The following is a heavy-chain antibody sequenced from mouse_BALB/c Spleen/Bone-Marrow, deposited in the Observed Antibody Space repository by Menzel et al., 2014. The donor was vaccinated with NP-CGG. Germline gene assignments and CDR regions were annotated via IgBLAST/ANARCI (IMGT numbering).Heavy chain of an antibody. CDR3: ARVVATDWCFDV. V-gene: IGHV2-6-4*01. CDR2: IWGGGST. CDR1: GFSLSGYS. D-gene: IGHD1-1*01. J-gene: IGHJ1*01. Sequence: QVQLKESGPGLVAPSQSLSITCTVSGFSLSGYSVHWVRQPPGKGLEWLGMIWGGGSTDYNSALKSRLSISKDNSKSQVFLKMNSLQTDDTAMYYCARVVATDWCFDVWGAGTTVTVSS.